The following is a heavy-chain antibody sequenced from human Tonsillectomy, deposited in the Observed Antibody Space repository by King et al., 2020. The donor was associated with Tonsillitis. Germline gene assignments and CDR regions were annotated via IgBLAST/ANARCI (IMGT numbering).Heavy chain of an antibody. CDR3: ANGGGPSGY. D-gene: IGHD4-23*01. CDR1: GFSLSSYW. J-gene: IGHJ4*02. Sequence: VQLVESGGGLVQPGGSLRLSCAASGFSLSSYWMSWVRQAPGKGLEWVANIKQDGSEKYYVDSVKGRFTISRENAKNSVYLQMNSLRAEDTAVYYCANGGGPSGYWGQGTQVTVSS. V-gene: IGHV3-7*03. CDR2: IKQDGSEK.